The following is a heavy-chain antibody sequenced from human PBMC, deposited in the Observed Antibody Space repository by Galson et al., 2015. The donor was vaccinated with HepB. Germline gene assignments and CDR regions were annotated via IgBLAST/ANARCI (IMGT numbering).Heavy chain of an antibody. D-gene: IGHD5-18*01. CDR3: AKDPEYSYGPLGYFDY. V-gene: IGHV3-23*01. J-gene: IGHJ4*02. CDR1: GFTFSSYA. CDR2: ISGSGGST. Sequence: SLRLSCAASGFTFSSYAMSWVRQAPGKGLEWVSAISGSGGSTYYADSVKGRFTISRDNSKNTLYLQMNSLRAEDTAVYYCAKDPEYSYGPLGYFDYWGQGPLVTVSS.